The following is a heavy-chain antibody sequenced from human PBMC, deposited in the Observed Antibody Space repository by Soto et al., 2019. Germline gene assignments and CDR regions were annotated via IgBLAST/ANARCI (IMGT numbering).Heavy chain of an antibody. CDR3: ARESGDWPLNWFDP. D-gene: IGHD2-21*02. CDR2: ITSDGKSK. Sequence: GGSLRLSCAASGFNFSNHWMHWVRQRPGEGLVWVSRITSDGKSKAYAESVKGRFAISRDNAKNTLYLQMNGLTAEDTAVYYCARESGDWPLNWFDPWGLGTLVTVS. J-gene: IGHJ5*02. CDR1: GFNFSNHW. V-gene: IGHV3-74*01.